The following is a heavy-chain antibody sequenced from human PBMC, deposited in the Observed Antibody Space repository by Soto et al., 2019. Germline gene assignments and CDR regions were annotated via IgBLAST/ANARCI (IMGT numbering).Heavy chain of an antibody. CDR1: GFTFGTYG. V-gene: IGHV3-33*01. CDR2: IWYDGSVK. CDR3: ARADCGGQCPCDY. Sequence: GGSLRLSCAASGFTFGTYGMHWVRHAPGKGLEWVAGIWYDGSVKTYADSMKGRFSISRDNSQNTVYLQMNTLRAGDTAVYYCARADCGGQCPCDYWGQGTLVTVSS. D-gene: IGHD2-21*01. J-gene: IGHJ4*02.